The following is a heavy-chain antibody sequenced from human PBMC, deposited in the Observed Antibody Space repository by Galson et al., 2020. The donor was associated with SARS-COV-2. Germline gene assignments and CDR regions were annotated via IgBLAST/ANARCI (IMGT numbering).Heavy chain of an antibody. D-gene: IGHD3-10*01. Sequence: QLGESLKISCAASGFTFSSYGMHWVRQAPGKGLEWVAVIWYDGSNKYYADSVKGRFTISRDNSKNTLYLQMNSLRAEDTAVYYCAREDLWFGESGGYFYYWVQGTLVTVSS. CDR3: AREDLWFGESGGYFYY. CDR1: GFTFSSYG. V-gene: IGHV3-33*01. CDR2: IWYDGSNK. J-gene: IGHJ4*02.